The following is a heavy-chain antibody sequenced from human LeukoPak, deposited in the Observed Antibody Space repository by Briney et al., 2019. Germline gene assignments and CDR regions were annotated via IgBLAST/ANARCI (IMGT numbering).Heavy chain of an antibody. D-gene: IGHD2-21*02. CDR2: IKQDGSEK. J-gene: IGHJ5*02. Sequence: PGGSLRLSCAASGFTFSSYWMSWVRQAPGKGLEWVANIKQDGSEKYYVDSVKGRFTISRDNAKNSLYLQMSSLRVEDTAVYYCAKAMDAIVVVTVIQTWGQGTLVTVSS. CDR1: GFTFSSYW. V-gene: IGHV3-7*01. CDR3: AKAMDAIVVVTVIQT.